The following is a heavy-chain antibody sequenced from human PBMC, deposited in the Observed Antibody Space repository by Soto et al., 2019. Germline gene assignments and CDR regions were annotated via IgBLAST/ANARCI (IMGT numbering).Heavy chain of an antibody. Sequence: QVQLVQSGAEVKKPGSSVKVSCKTSGGTFSSYAISWVRQAPGQGLEWMGGIIPIFGTANYAQKFQGRVTITAHKSTSTAYMELSRLRSEDTAVYYCAGGSGWLDGNWFDPWGQGTLVTVSS. V-gene: IGHV1-69*14. J-gene: IGHJ5*02. CDR1: GGTFSSYA. CDR3: AGGSGWLDGNWFDP. D-gene: IGHD6-19*01. CDR2: IIPIFGTA.